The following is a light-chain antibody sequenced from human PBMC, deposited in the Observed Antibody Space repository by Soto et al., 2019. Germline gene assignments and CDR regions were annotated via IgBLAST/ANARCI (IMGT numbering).Light chain of an antibody. V-gene: IGLV2-14*01. CDR1: SSDVGGYNY. CDR2: DVS. J-gene: IGLJ2*01. CDR3: SSDTSSSTV. Sequence: QSALTQPASVSGSPGQSITISCTGTSSDVGGYNYVSWYQQHPGKAPKLMIYDVSNRPSGVSNRFSGSKSGNTASLTISGIQAEDEADYYCSSDTSSSTVFGGGTKVTVL.